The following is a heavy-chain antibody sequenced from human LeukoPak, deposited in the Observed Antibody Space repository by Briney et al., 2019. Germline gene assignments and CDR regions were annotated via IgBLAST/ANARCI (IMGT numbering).Heavy chain of an antibody. CDR1: GYTFTGYY. Sequence: ASVKVSCKASGYTFTGYYIHWVRQAPGQGLEWMGWINPIGGTTHFAQKFQGRVTMTRDTSTTTVYMELSSLGSEDTAVYYCARQQGLQNLNFDYWGQGALVTVSS. J-gene: IGHJ4*02. V-gene: IGHV1-46*01. CDR2: INPIGGTT. CDR3: ARQQGLQNLNFDY. D-gene: IGHD4-11*01.